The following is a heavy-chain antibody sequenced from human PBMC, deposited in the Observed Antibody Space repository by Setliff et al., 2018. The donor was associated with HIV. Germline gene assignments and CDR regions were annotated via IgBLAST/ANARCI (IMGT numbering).Heavy chain of an antibody. CDR3: AKKGNGDYHFDY. CDR1: GGSTRSSSYY. Sequence: PSETLSLTCTVSGGSTRSSSYYWGWIRQPPGKGLEWIGSIYYGGSTYYNPSLKSRVTLSVDTSKNQFSLKLSSVTAVDTAVYYCAKKGNGDYHFDYWGQGTLVTVSS. D-gene: IGHD4-17*01. J-gene: IGHJ4*02. V-gene: IGHV4-39*07. CDR2: IYYGGST.